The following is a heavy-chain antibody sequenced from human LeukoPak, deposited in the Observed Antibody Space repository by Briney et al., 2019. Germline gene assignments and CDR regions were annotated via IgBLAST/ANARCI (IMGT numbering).Heavy chain of an antibody. J-gene: IGHJ4*02. CDR3: AREILGYGDY. D-gene: IGHD5-12*01. CDR2: ISSSSGYL. CDR1: GFTFSSYS. V-gene: IGHV3-21*01. Sequence: GGSLRLSCAASGFTFSSYSMNWVRQAPGKGLEWVSSISSSSGYLYYADSVKGRFTISRDNAKNSLHLQVNSLRAEDTAVYYCAREILGYGDYWGQGTLVTVSS.